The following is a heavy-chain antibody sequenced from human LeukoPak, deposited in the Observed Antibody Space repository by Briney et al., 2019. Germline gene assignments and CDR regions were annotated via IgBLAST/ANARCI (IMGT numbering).Heavy chain of an antibody. Sequence: PGGSLRLSCAASGFTFSSYEMNWVRQAPGKGLEWVSYINSSGSTIYYADSVKGRFTISRDNAKNSLYLQMNSLRAEDTAVYYCARGGDTISHFDYWGQGTLVTVSS. CDR1: GFTFSSYE. J-gene: IGHJ4*02. CDR3: ARGGDTISHFDY. D-gene: IGHD3-9*01. V-gene: IGHV3-48*03. CDR2: INSSGSTI.